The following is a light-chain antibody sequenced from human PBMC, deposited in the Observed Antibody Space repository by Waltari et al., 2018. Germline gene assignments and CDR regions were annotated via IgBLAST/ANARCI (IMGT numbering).Light chain of an antibody. CDR3: QQVNNYPAT. CDR1: QGINTY. Sequence: DIQLTQSPSFLSASVGDTVTITCRASQGINTYLAWYQQEPGKAPKRLIYPASTLQSGVPSRFSGSGSGAKFTLTISSLQPEDFVIYYCQQVNNYPATFGQGTRLEIK. CDR2: PAS. J-gene: IGKJ5*01. V-gene: IGKV1-9*01.